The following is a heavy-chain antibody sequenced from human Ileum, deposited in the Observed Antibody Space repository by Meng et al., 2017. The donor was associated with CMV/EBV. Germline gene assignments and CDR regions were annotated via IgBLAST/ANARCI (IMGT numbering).Heavy chain of an antibody. V-gene: IGHV4-39*07. D-gene: IGHD3-3*01. CDR2: FFFGGST. CDR1: GDSIGTKAYY. CDR3: ARDGDREYDF. J-gene: IGHJ4*02. Sequence: LHLQRSGPGLVKPSETLSLTCTVSGDSIGTKAYYWGWIRQPPGKGLEWIANFFFGGSTQYNPSLKSRATISVDTSTNLLSLKLTSVTAADTAVYFCARDGDREYDFWGQGTLVTVSS.